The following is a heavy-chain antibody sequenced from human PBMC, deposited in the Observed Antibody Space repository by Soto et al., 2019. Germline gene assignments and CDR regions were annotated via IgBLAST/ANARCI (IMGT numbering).Heavy chain of an antibody. CDR3: AKDWVGGSNKYYFEY. CDR2: ISHHGLKE. V-gene: IGHV3-30*18. CDR1: GFTFRDYG. J-gene: IGHJ4*02. Sequence: QVQLVESGGGVVRPGRSLRISCVASGFTFRDYGMHWVRQAPGKGLEWVAGISHHGLKEHYADSVKGRFTISRYNSKKTVYLQLNSLRGDDTAVYYCAKDWVGGSNKYYFEYWGQGTLVTVSS. D-gene: IGHD1-26*01.